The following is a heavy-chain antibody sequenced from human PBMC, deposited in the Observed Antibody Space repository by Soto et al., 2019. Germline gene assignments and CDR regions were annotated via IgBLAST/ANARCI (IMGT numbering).Heavy chain of an antibody. CDR3: AKGSRAYYFDY. D-gene: IGHD3-10*01. Sequence: GSLRLSCAASGFTFSSYGMHWVRQAPGKGLEWVAVISYDGSNKYYADSVKGRFTISRDNSKNTLYLQMNSLRAEDTAVYYCAKGSRAYYFDYWGQGTLVTVSS. CDR2: ISYDGSNK. V-gene: IGHV3-30*18. CDR1: GFTFSSYG. J-gene: IGHJ4*02.